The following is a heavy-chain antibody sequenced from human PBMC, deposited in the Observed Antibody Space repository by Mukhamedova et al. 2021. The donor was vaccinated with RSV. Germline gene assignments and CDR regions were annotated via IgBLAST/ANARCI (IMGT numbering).Heavy chain of an antibody. CDR3: ARPLLGYCSGGSCYPPVY. CDR2: IKQDGSEK. J-gene: IGHJ4*02. Sequence: GANIKQDGSEKYYADSVKGRFTISRDKAKNSVYLQMNSLRAEDTAVYYCARPLLGYCSGGSCYPPVYWGQGTLVTVSS. D-gene: IGHD2-15*01. V-gene: IGHV3-7*03.